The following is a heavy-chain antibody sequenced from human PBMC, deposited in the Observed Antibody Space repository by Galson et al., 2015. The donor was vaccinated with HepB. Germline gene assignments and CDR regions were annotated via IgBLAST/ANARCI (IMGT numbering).Heavy chain of an antibody. Sequence: SVKVSCKVSGYTLTELSMHWVRQAPGKGLEWMGGFDPEDGETIYAQKFQGRVTMTEDTSTDTAYMELSSLRSEDTAVYYCARVWDPKHIVVVTAIPYYYYGMDVWGQGTTVTVSS. D-gene: IGHD2-21*02. CDR2: FDPEDGET. CDR3: ARVWDPKHIVVVTAIPYYYYGMDV. J-gene: IGHJ6*02. V-gene: IGHV1-24*01. CDR1: GYTLTELS.